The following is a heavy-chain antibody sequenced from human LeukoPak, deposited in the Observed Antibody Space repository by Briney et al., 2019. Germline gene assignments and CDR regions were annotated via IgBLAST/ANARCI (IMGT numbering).Heavy chain of an antibody. CDR1: GYTFTSYG. CDR3: ARDPGEYSSSWSLPSNLYYYYGMDV. D-gene: IGHD6-13*01. J-gene: IGHJ6*02. Sequence: ASVKVSCKASGYTFTSYGFSWVRQAPGQGLEWMGWISAYNGNTNYAQKLQGRVTMTTDTSTSTAYMELRSLRSDDTAVYYCARDPGEYSSSWSLPSNLYYYYGMDVWGQGTTVTVSS. V-gene: IGHV1-18*01. CDR2: ISAYNGNT.